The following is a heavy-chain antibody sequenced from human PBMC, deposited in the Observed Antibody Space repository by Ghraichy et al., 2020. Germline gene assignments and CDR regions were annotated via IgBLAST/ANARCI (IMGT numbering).Heavy chain of an antibody. J-gene: IGHJ4*02. CDR2: IYSGGST. Sequence: GESLNISCAASGFTVSSNYMSWVRQAPGKGLEWVSVIYSGGSTYYADSVKGRFTISRDNSKNTLYLQMNSLRAEDTAVYYCARLVGATENYFDYWGQGTLVTVSS. V-gene: IGHV3-53*01. CDR3: ARLVGATENYFDY. CDR1: GFTVSSNY. D-gene: IGHD1-26*01.